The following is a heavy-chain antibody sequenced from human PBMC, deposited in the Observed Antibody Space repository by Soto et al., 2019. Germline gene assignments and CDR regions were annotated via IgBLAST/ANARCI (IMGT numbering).Heavy chain of an antibody. CDR1: GGSFSGYY. CDR2: INHSGST. J-gene: IGHJ3*02. V-gene: IGHV4-34*01. D-gene: IGHD4-4*01. CDR3: ARAKFTTVIRRNAFDI. Sequence: QVQLQQWGAGLLNPSETLSLTCAVYGGSFSGYYWSWIRQPPGKGLAWIGEINHSGSTNYNPSLMRRVNVSVHTSKNHFSLKLSSVPAADMAVYYCARAKFTTVIRRNAFDILGQGTMVTDSS.